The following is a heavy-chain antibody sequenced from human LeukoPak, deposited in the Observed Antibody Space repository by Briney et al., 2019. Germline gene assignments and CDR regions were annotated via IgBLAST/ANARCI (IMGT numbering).Heavy chain of an antibody. Sequence: GESLKISCQGSGYSFPNYWLGWVRQMPGKCLEWMGIIYPDDSDTRYSPSFQGQVTISVDKSISTAYLQWSSLKASDTAMYYCARHSASRGSGYNGVGYWGQGTLVTVSS. CDR3: ARHSASRGSGYNGVGY. J-gene: IGHJ4*02. CDR2: IYPDDSDT. CDR1: GYSFPNYW. D-gene: IGHD5-12*01. V-gene: IGHV5-51*01.